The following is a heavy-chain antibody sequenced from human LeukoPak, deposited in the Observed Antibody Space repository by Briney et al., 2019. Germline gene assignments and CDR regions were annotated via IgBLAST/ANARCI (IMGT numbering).Heavy chain of an antibody. Sequence: GASVKVSCKASGYTFTGYYMHWVRQAPGQGLEWMGWINPNSGRTGFAQKFQGRVTMTRDTSISTAYMELSRLGYDDTAVYYCARDRAVAGTFDYWGQGTLVTVSS. CDR3: ARDRAVAGTFDY. CDR1: GYTFTGYY. V-gene: IGHV1-2*02. CDR2: INPNSGRT. J-gene: IGHJ4*02. D-gene: IGHD6-19*01.